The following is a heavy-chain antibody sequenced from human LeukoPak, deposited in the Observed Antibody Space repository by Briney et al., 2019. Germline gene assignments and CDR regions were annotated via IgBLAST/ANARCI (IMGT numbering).Heavy chain of an antibody. D-gene: IGHD1-14*01. CDR1: GGSISSSSYY. CDR3: ARGIQVKGLNSYYMDV. CDR2: IYYSGST. J-gene: IGHJ6*03. V-gene: IGHV4-39*01. Sequence: SETLSLTCTVSGGSISSSSYYWGWIRQPPGKGLEWIGSIYYSGSTYYNPSLKSRVTISVDTSKNQFSLQLNSVTPEDTAVYYCARGIQVKGLNSYYMDVWGKGTTVTVSS.